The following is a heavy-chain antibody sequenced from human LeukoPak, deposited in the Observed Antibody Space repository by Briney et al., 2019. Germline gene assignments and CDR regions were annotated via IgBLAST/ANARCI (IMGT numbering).Heavy chain of an antibody. CDR3: ARSSRSWSTFDN. CDR2: ISAYNGDA. Sequence: ASVTVSCKASGYTFTSYGISWVRQAPGQGLERMGWISAYNGDANYAQMLQGRVTMTTDTSTSTAYMQLRSLRTDDTAVYYCARSSRSWSTFDNWGQGTLVTVSS. V-gene: IGHV1-18*01. J-gene: IGHJ4*02. CDR1: GYTFTSYG. D-gene: IGHD2-2*01.